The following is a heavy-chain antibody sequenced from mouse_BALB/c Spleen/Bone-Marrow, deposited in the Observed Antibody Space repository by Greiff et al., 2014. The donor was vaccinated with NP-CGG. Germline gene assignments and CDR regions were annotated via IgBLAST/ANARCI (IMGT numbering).Heavy chain of an antibody. D-gene: IGHD1-1*01. CDR3: GRWGDYYNYYFDY. CDR2: INPFNGDT. Sequence: VQLQQSGPELVKPGASVKLSCKASGYSFTGYFLNWVRQSHGKSLEWIGRINPFNGDTIYKQKYKKKATMSTDKSSTTAHMEHMNLTTEDSADYDGGRWGDYYNYYFDYWGQGTTVTVSS. V-gene: IGHV1-37*01. CDR1: GYSFTGYF. J-gene: IGHJ4*01.